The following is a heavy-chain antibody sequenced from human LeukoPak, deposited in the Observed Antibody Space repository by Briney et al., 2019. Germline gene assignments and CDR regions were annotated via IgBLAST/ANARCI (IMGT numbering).Heavy chain of an antibody. CDR3: ARAPFHYYYSSGYYYPFDY. V-gene: IGHV3-48*03. CDR2: ISSSGSTI. Sequence: GGSLRLSCAASGFTFSSYEMNWVRQAPGKGLEWVSYISSSGSTIYYADSVKGRFTISRDNAKNSLYLQMNSLRAEDTAVYYCARAPFHYYYSSGYYYPFDYWGQGTLVTVSS. J-gene: IGHJ4*02. CDR1: GFTFSSYE. D-gene: IGHD3-22*01.